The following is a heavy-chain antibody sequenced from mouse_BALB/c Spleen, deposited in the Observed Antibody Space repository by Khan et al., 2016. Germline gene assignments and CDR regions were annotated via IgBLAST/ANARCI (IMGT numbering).Heavy chain of an antibody. J-gene: IGHJ3*01. D-gene: IGHD2-4*01. V-gene: IGHV14-3*02. CDR1: GFNIKDTY. CDR2: IDPADDNP. CDR3: ARGVYDYGFAY. Sequence: VQLQQSGAELVKPGASVKLSCTVSGFNIKDTYIHWVKQRPEQGLEWIGRIDPADDNPRYDPKFQGKATITADTSSNTAYLQLSSLTSEDTAVNYCARGVYDYGFAYWGQGTLVTVSA.